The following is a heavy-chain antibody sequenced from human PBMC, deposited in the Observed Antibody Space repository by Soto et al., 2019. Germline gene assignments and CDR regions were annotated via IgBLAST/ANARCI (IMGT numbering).Heavy chain of an antibody. CDR3: AREITMVRGVINWFDP. D-gene: IGHD3-10*01. CDR1: GYTFTSYA. Sequence: ASVKVSCKASGYTFTSYAMHWVRQAPGQRLEWMGWINAGNGNTKYSQKFQGRVTITRDTSASTAYMELSSLRSEDTAVYYCAREITMVRGVINWFDPWGQGTLVTVSS. V-gene: IGHV1-3*01. CDR2: INAGNGNT. J-gene: IGHJ5*02.